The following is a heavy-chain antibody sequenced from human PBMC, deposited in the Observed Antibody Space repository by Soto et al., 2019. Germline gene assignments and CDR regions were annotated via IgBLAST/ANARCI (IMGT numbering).Heavy chain of an antibody. D-gene: IGHD2-2*01. CDR1: GFTFSSYA. Sequence: LRLSCAASGFTFSSYAMIWVRQAPVKGLEWVSAISGSGGSTYYAGSVKGRFTISRDNSKNTLYLQMNSLRAEDTAVYYCATARGVVVPAASLKYWGQGTLVTVSS. CDR2: ISGSGGST. CDR3: ATARGVVVPAASLKY. J-gene: IGHJ4*02. V-gene: IGHV3-23*01.